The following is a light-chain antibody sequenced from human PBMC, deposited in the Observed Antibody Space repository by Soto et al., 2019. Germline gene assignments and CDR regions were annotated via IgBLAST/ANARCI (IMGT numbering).Light chain of an antibody. CDR1: QSVLYSSNNKNY. J-gene: IGKJ2*01. CDR2: WAS. Sequence: DIVMTQSPDSLAVSLGERATINCKSSQSVLYSSNNKNYLAWYQQKPGQPPKLLIYWASTRESGVPDRFSGSGSGTDFTLTISGLQAEDVAVYYCQQYYSMHSVTFGQGTKLEIK. V-gene: IGKV4-1*01. CDR3: QQYYSMHSVT.